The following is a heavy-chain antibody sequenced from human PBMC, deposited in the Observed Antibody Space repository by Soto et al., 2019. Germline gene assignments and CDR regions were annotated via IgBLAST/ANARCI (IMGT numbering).Heavy chain of an antibody. D-gene: IGHD5-12*01. V-gene: IGHV4-34*01. CDR3: GVLRDYYYGMDV. CDR1: GGSFSGYY. CDR2: INHSGST. Sequence: SETLSLSCAVYGGSFSGYYWSWIRQPPGKGLEWIGEINHSGSTNYNPSLKSRVTISVDTSKNQFSLKLSSVTAADTAVYYCGVLRDYYYGMDVWGQGTTATVS. J-gene: IGHJ6*02.